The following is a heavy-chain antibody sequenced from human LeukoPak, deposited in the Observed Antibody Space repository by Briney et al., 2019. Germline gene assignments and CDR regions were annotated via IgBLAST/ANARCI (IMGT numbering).Heavy chain of an antibody. CDR1: GFTVSSNY. CDR3: ATNIGSSGWYGGSFDY. Sequence: GXSLRLSCAASGFTVSSNYMSWVRQAPGKGLEWVSVIYSGGSKYYSDSVKGRFTISRDNSKNTLYLQMNSLIAEDTAVYYCATNIGSSGWYGGSFDYWGQGTLVTVSS. D-gene: IGHD6-19*01. CDR2: IYSGGSK. J-gene: IGHJ4*02. V-gene: IGHV3-53*01.